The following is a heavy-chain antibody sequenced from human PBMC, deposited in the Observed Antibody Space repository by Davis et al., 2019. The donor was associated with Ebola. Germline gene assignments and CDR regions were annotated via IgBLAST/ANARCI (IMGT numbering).Heavy chain of an antibody. CDR2: IYYSRST. Sequence: SETLSLTCTVSGGSISSSSYYWGWIRQPPGKGLEWIGSIYYSRSTYYNPSLKSPVTISVDTSKNQFSLKLSSVTAADTAVYYCARAQLLQKLYYYYYYGMDVWGQGTTVTVSS. D-gene: IGHD2-2*01. J-gene: IGHJ6*02. V-gene: IGHV4-39*07. CDR1: GGSISSSSYY. CDR3: ARAQLLQKLYYYYYYGMDV.